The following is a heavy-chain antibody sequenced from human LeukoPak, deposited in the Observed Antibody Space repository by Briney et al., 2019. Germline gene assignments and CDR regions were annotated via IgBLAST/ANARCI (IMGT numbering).Heavy chain of an antibody. CDR3: ATIFGVGRWFDP. J-gene: IGHJ5*02. D-gene: IGHD3-3*01. CDR2: IIPISGTA. Sequence: ASVKVSCKASGGTFSSYAISWVRQAPGQGLEWMGGIIPISGTANYAQKFQGRVTITADESTSTAYMELSSLRSEDTAVYYCATIFGVGRWFDPWGQGTLVTVSS. V-gene: IGHV1-69*13. CDR1: GGTFSSYA.